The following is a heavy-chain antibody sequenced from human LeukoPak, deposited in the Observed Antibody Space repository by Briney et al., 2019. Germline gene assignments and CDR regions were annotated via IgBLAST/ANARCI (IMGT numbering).Heavy chain of an antibody. CDR1: GVSISSHY. V-gene: IGHV4-59*11. Sequence: NPSETLSLTCTVSGVSISSHYWAWIRQPPGKGLEWIGYIYYSGTTNYNPSLKSRVTISVDTSKNQFSLKLSSVTAADTAVYYCARGVYIAAAQYGYWGQGTLVTVSS. J-gene: IGHJ4*02. CDR2: IYYSGTT. CDR3: ARGVYIAAAQYGY. D-gene: IGHD6-13*01.